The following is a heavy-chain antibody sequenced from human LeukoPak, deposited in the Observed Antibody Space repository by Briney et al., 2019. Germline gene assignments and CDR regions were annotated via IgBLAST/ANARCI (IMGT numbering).Heavy chain of an antibody. CDR1: GYTFTSYG. Sequence: ASVKVSCKASGYTFTSYGISWVRQAPGQGLEWMGGIIPIFGTANYAQKFQGRVTITADESTSTAYMELSSLRSEDTAVYYCARPRYDFWSGYYALYYYGMDVWGQGTTVTVSS. J-gene: IGHJ6*02. V-gene: IGHV1-69*13. CDR3: ARPRYDFWSGYYALYYYGMDV. CDR2: IIPIFGTA. D-gene: IGHD3-3*01.